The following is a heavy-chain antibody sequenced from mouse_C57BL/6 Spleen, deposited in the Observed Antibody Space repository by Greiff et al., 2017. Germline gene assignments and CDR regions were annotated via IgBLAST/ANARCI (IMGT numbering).Heavy chain of an antibody. J-gene: IGHJ3*01. CDR3: ARGLGPAWFAD. D-gene: IGHD4-1*01. V-gene: IGHV1-69*01. CDR1: GYTFTSYW. CDR2: IDPSDSYT. Sequence: QVQLQQPGAELVMPGASVKLSCKASGYTFTSYWMHWVKQRPGQGLEWIGEIDPSDSYTNYNQKFKGKSTLTVDKSSSTAYMQLSSLTSEDSAVYYCARGLGPAWFADWGQGTLVTVSA.